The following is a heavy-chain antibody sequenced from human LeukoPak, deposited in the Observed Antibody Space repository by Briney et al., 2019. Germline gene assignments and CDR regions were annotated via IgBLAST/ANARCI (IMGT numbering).Heavy chain of an antibody. Sequence: ASVKVSCKASGYTFTSYYMHWVRQAPGQGLEWMGIINPSGGSTSYAQKFQGRVTMTRDMSTSTAYMELSSLRSEDTAVYYCARGKSTSLYSSSSYNWFDPWGQGTLVTVSS. J-gene: IGHJ5*02. CDR1: GYTFTSYY. CDR2: INPSGGST. V-gene: IGHV1-46*01. CDR3: ARGKSTSLYSSSSYNWFDP. D-gene: IGHD6-6*01.